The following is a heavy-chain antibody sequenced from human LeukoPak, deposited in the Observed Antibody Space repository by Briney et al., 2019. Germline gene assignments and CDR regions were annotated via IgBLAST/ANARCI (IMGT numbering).Heavy chain of an antibody. J-gene: IGHJ4*02. D-gene: IGHD7-27*01. CDR1: GYTLTELS. CDR3: ATSGGTGEPGIADY. CDR2: FDPEDGET. Sequence: ASVTASCKVSGYTLTELSMHWVRQAPGKGLEWMGGFDPEDGETIYAQKFQGRVTMTEDTSTDTAYMELSSLRSEDTAVYYCATSGGTGEPGIADYWGQGTLVTVSS. V-gene: IGHV1-24*01.